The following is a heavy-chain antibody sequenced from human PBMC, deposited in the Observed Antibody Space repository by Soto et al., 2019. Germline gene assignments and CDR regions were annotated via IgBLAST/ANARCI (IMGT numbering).Heavy chain of an antibody. CDR2: ISGSGGST. J-gene: IGHJ4*02. D-gene: IGHD4-17*01. CDR3: AKDRSDYGGRYYFDY. V-gene: IGHV3-23*01. CDR1: GFTFSSYA. Sequence: GGSLGLSCAASGFTFSSYAMSWVRQAPGKGLEWVSAISGSGGSTYYADSVKGRFTISRDNSKNTLYLQMNSLRAEDTAVYYCAKDRSDYGGRYYFDYWGQGTLVTVPQ.